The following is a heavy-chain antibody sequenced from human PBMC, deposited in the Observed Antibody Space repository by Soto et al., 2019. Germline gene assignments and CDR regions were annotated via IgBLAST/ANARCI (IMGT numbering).Heavy chain of an antibody. CDR3: TTSGRSWPDPFAF. Sequence: QVQLQQWGAGLLKPSETLSLTCAVYDVSFKSYFWNWVRHPPGQGLEWIGEATPYGRSNYTPSLESRVTIAKDTSKNQFSLEVRSLTAADTAVYYCTTSGRSWPDPFAFWGQGAMVTVSS. CDR2: ATPYGRS. D-gene: IGHD6-13*01. J-gene: IGHJ3*01. V-gene: IGHV4-34*02. CDR1: DVSFKSYF.